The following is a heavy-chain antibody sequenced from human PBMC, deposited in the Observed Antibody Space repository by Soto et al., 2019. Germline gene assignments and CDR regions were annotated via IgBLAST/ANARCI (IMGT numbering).Heavy chain of an antibody. CDR1: GGTFSSYA. Sequence: SVKVSCKASGGTFSSYAISWVRQAPGQGLEWMGGIIPIFGTTNYAQKFQGRVTITADESTSTAYMELSSLRSEDTAVYYCAREYGRIVVAIYYYYGMDVWGQGTTVTVSS. V-gene: IGHV1-69*13. D-gene: IGHD3-22*01. CDR3: AREYGRIVVAIYYYYGMDV. J-gene: IGHJ6*02. CDR2: IIPIFGTT.